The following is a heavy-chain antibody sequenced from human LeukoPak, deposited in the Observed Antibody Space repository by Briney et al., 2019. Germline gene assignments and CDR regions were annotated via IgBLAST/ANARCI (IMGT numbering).Heavy chain of an antibody. J-gene: IGHJ6*03. Sequence: PGGSLRLSCAASGFTFSSYSMNWVRQAPGKGLEWVSSISSSSSYIYYADSVKGRFTISRDNAKNSLYLQMNSLRAEDTAVYYCARAGEDFWSGYFFYYYMDVWGKGTTVTVSS. CDR2: ISSSSSYI. D-gene: IGHD3-3*01. CDR3: ARAGEDFWSGYFFYYYMDV. V-gene: IGHV3-21*01. CDR1: GFTFSSYS.